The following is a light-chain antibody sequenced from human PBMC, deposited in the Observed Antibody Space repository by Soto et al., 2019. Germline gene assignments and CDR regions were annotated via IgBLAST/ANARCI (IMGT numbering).Light chain of an antibody. CDR1: QSVSSN. J-gene: IGKJ5*01. CDR2: GAS. Sequence: EIVMTQSPATLSVSPGERATLSCRASQSVSSNLAWYQQKPGQAPRLLIYGASTRATGIPARFSGSGSGTEFTLTISSLQSEDSALYYCQQRSNWITFGQGTRLEIK. CDR3: QQRSNWIT. V-gene: IGKV3-15*01.